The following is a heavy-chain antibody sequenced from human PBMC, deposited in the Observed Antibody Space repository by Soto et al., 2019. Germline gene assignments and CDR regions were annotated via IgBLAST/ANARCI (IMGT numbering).Heavy chain of an antibody. CDR3: ARDGRRRYSGYDYDAFDI. D-gene: IGHD5-12*01. Sequence: QVQLQESGPGLVKPSQTLSLTCTVSGGSISSGGYYWSWIRQHPGKGLEWIGSIYYSGSTYYNPSLNGRVTRSVDPSKNQCSLKLSSVTAADTAVYYCARDGRRRYSGYDYDAFDIWGQGTMVTVSS. CDR2: IYYSGST. CDR1: GGSISSGGYY. J-gene: IGHJ3*02. V-gene: IGHV4-31*03.